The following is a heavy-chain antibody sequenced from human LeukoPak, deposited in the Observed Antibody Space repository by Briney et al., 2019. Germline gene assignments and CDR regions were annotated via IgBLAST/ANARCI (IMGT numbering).Heavy chain of an antibody. V-gene: IGHV4-59*01. Sequence: PSETLSLTCTVSGGPISSYYWSWIGQPPGKGLEWIGYIYYSGSTNYNPSLKSRVTISVDTSKDQFSLKLSSVTAADTAVYYCARGPGWLFVDYWGQGTLVTVSS. CDR3: ARGPGWLFVDY. CDR2: IYYSGST. J-gene: IGHJ4*02. CDR1: GGPISSYY. D-gene: IGHD3-9*01.